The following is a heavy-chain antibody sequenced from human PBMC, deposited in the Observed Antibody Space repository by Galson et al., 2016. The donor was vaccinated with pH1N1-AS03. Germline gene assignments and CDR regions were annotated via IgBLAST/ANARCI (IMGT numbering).Heavy chain of an antibody. Sequence: SLRLSCAVSGFRFGDYAMHWVRQAPGKGLEWVSSISWNSNKIDYADSVKGRFTISRDSAKNSLNLQMNSLRAEDTALYYCIKGGAVSADFFDIWGQGTMVTVSS. J-gene: IGHJ3*02. V-gene: IGHV3-9*01. CDR3: IKGGAVSADFFDI. CDR2: ISWNSNKI. CDR1: GFRFGDYA. D-gene: IGHD6-19*01.